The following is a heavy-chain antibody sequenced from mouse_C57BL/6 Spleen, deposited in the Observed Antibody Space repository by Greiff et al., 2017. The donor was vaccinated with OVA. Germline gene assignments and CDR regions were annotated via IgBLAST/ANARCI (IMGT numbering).Heavy chain of an antibody. CDR2: ISYDGSN. CDR3: AREGEPAYYYYAMDY. Sequence: ESGPGLVKPSQSLSLTCSVTGYSITSGYYWNWIRQFPGNKLEWMGYISYDGSNNYNPSLKNRISITRDTSKNQFFLKLNSVTTEDTATYYCAREGEPAYYYYAMDYWGQGTSVTVSS. D-gene: IGHD2-10*01. V-gene: IGHV3-6*01. CDR1: GYSITSGYY. J-gene: IGHJ4*01.